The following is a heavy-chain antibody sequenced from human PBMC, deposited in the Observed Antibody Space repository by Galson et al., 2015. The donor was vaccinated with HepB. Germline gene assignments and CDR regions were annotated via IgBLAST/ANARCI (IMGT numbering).Heavy chain of an antibody. CDR1: GYTFTSYG. V-gene: IGHV1-18*01. D-gene: IGHD3-10*01. Sequence: SVKVSCKASGYTFTSYGISWVRQAPGQGLEWMGWISAYNGNTNYAQKLQGRVTMTTDTSTSTAYMELRSLRSDDTAVYYCARTKETRGFGELSNWGQGTLVTVSS. CDR2: ISAYNGNT. CDR3: ARTKETRGFGELSN. J-gene: IGHJ4*02.